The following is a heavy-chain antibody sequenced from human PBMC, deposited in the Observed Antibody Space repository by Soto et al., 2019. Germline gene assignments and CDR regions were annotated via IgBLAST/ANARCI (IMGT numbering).Heavy chain of an antibody. CDR2: IWYDGSNK. D-gene: IGHD6-13*01. J-gene: IGHJ4*02. V-gene: IGHV3-33*01. Sequence: QVQLVESGGGVVQPGRSLRLSCAASGFTFSSYGMHWVRQAPGKGLEWVAVIWYDGSNKYYADSVKGRFTISRDNSKNTLYLQMNSLRAEDTAVYYCARDLTAAAGTLDYWGQGTLVTVSS. CDR3: ARDLTAAAGTLDY. CDR1: GFTFSSYG.